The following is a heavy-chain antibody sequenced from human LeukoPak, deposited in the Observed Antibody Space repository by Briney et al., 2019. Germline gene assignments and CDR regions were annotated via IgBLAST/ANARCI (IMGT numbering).Heavy chain of an antibody. CDR1: GGSFSGYY. D-gene: IGHD3-16*02. CDR2: INHSGST. CDR3: ARGLIGYYFDY. J-gene: IGHJ4*02. V-gene: IGHV4-34*01. Sequence: PSETLSLTCAVYGGSFSGYYWSWIRQPPGKRLEWIGEINHSGSTNYNPSLKSRVTISVDTSKNQFSLKLSSVTAADTAVYYCARGLIGYYFDYWGQGTLVTVSS.